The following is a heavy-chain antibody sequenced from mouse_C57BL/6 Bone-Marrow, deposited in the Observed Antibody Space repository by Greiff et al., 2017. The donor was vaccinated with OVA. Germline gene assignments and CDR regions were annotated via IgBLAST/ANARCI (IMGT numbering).Heavy chain of an antibody. CDR3: TSTRPYYGDDY. Sequence: VQLQQSGAELVRPGASVTLSCKASGYTFTDYEMHWVKQTPVHGLEWIGAIDPETGGTAYNQKFKGKAILTADKSSSTAYMELRSLTSEDSAVYYCTSTRPYYGDDYWGQGTTLTVSS. CDR2: IDPETGGT. D-gene: IGHD1-1*01. V-gene: IGHV1-15*01. CDR1: GYTFTDYE. J-gene: IGHJ2*01.